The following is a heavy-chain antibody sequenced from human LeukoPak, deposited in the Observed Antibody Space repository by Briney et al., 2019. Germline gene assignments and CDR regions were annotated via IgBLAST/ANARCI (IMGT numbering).Heavy chain of an antibody. Sequence: GGSLRLSCAASGFTFSSYGMHWVRQAPGKGLEWVAVIWYDGSNKYYADSVKGRFTISRDNSKNTLYLQMNSLRAEDTAVYYCARDTSSGWTKTYYYYYGMDVWGQGTTVTVFS. J-gene: IGHJ6*02. CDR3: ARDTSSGWTKTYYYYYGMDV. CDR1: GFTFSSYG. CDR2: IWYDGSNK. D-gene: IGHD6-19*01. V-gene: IGHV3-33*01.